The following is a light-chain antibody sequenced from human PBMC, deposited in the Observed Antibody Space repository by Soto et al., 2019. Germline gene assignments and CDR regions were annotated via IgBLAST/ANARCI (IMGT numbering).Light chain of an antibody. Sequence: DIQMTQSPSSLSASIGDIITITCRASQSISTYLNWYQQKPGKAPKLLIYGASTLQNGVPSRFSGSGSATDYPLAISGLQPEEFATYYCQQSFITPPLTVGGGTKVEMK. CDR2: GAS. J-gene: IGKJ4*01. CDR3: QQSFITPPLT. CDR1: QSISTY. V-gene: IGKV1-39*01.